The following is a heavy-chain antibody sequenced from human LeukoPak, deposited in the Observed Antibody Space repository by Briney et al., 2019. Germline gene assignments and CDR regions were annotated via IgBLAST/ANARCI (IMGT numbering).Heavy chain of an antibody. J-gene: IGHJ4*02. D-gene: IGHD3-22*01. CDR3: AKDRVYYFDSSGYSCDY. CDR1: GFTFSNYA. CDR2: ISGGGGTT. V-gene: IGHV3-23*01. Sequence: GGSLRLSCAASGFTFSNYAMSWVRQAPGKGLEWVSGISGGGGTTYYADSVKGRFTISRDNSKNTLYLQMHRLRAEDTAVYYCAKDRVYYFDSSGYSCDYWGQGSLVTVSS.